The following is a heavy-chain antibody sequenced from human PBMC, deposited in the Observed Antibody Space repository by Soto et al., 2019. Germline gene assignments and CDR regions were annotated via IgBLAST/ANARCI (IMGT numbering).Heavy chain of an antibody. J-gene: IGHJ4*02. V-gene: IGHV1-3*01. CDR2: INVGTDKT. Sequence: GASVKVSCKTSGYSFIKNAIHWVRQAPGQRPEWMGWINVGTDKTKYSEKFQGRVTITTDTSASTAYMELTSLGSENTAVYYCARLEAGAKLDYWGQGTPVTVSS. CDR3: ARLEAGAKLDY. CDR1: GYSFIKNA.